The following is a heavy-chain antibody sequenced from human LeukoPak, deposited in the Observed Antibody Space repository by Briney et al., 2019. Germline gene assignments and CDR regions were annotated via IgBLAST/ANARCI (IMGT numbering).Heavy chain of an antibody. V-gene: IGHV4-34*01. CDR1: GGSFSGYY. CDR3: ARGDFWSGYPRLRAFDI. D-gene: IGHD3-3*01. J-gene: IGHJ3*02. CDR2: INHSGST. Sequence: PSETLSLTCAVYGGSFSGYYWSWTRQPPGKGLEWIGEINHSGSTNYNPSLKGRVTISADTSKNQFSLKLSSVTVADTAVYYCARGDFWSGYPRLRAFDIWGQGTMVTVSS.